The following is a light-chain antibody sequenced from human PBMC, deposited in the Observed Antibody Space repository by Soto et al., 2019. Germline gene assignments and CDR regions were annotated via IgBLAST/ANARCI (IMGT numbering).Light chain of an antibody. V-gene: IGKV1-8*01. Sequence: AIRMTQSPSSFSASTGDRVTITCRASQGISSYLAWYQQKPGKAPKLLIYAASTLQSGVPSRFSGSGSGTDLTLTISCLQSEDFATYYCQQYYSYPRTFGQGTQVEI. CDR3: QQYYSYPRT. J-gene: IGKJ1*01. CDR1: QGISSY. CDR2: AAS.